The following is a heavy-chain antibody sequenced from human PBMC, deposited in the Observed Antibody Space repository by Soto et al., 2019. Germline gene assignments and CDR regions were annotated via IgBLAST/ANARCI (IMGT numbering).Heavy chain of an antibody. CDR2: ISSNSDYI. D-gene: IGHD6-13*01. J-gene: IGHJ5*02. CDR3: TRDASRDSSARGWFDP. CDR1: GFTFRSFT. Sequence: GGSLRLSCAASGFTFRSFTMNWVRQAPGKGLEWLSTISSNSDYIYYTHALRGRFNISRDNAKNSLHLQMNSLRAEDTAVYYCTRDASRDSSARGWFDPWGPGTLVTVSS. V-gene: IGHV3-21*01.